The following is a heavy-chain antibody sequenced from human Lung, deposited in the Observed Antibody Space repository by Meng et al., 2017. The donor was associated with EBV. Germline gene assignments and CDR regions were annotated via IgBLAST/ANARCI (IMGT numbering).Heavy chain of an antibody. D-gene: IGHD1-26*01. CDR2: INDSGRP. J-gene: IGHJ4*02. CDR1: GGSFSGSFSGYY. CDR3: ARSTFDY. Sequence: VQLLQSVARLLNPSETLSLTCAFYGGSFSGSFSGYYGIMMRQAPGKGLEWIGEINDSGRPDYHPSLKSRLTISVYRSKSHFSLALSSVTAADTAVYYCARSTFDYWGQGTLVTVSS. V-gene: IGHV4-34*01.